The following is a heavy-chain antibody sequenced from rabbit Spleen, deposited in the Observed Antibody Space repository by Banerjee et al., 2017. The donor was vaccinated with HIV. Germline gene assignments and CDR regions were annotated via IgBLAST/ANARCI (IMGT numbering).Heavy chain of an antibody. CDR3: ARDAGTSFSTYGMDL. Sequence: QSLEESGGGLVKPGASLTLTCKASGFSFNSGYDMCWDRQAPGKGLEWVSCAYAGISGSTYSATWAKGRFTVSKTSSTTVTLQMTSLTAADTATYFCARDAGTSFSTYGMDLWGPGTLVTVS. CDR1: GFSFNSGYD. D-gene: IGHD8-1*01. J-gene: IGHJ6*01. V-gene: IGHV1S40*01. CDR2: AYAGISGST.